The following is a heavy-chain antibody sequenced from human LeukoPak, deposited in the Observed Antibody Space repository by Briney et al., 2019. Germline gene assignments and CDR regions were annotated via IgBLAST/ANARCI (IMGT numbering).Heavy chain of an antibody. CDR2: TSSSGSTK. Sequence: GGSLRLSCAASGFTFSSYEMNWIRQAPGKGLEWVSYTSSSGSTKYYADSVKGRFTISRDNSKNTLYLQMNSLKTEDTALYYCARQMATILDGILDYWGQGTLVTVSS. V-gene: IGHV3-48*03. D-gene: IGHD5-24*01. J-gene: IGHJ4*02. CDR3: ARQMATILDGILDY. CDR1: GFTFSSYE.